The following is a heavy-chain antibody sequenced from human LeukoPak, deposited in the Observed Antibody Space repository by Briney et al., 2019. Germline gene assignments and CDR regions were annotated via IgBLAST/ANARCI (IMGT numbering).Heavy chain of an antibody. D-gene: IGHD6-19*01. J-gene: IGHJ4*02. Sequence: SETLSLTCAVYGGSFSGYYWSWIRQTPGKGLEWIGEINHSGSTNYNPSLKSRVTISVDTSKNQFSLKLSSVTAADTAVYYCARAPGIAVAGTLDYWGQGTLVTVSS. V-gene: IGHV4-34*01. CDR1: GGSFSGYY. CDR3: ARAPGIAVAGTLDY. CDR2: INHSGST.